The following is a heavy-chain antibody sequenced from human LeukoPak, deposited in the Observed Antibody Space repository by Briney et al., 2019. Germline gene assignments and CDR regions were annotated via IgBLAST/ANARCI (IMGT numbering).Heavy chain of an antibody. J-gene: IGHJ4*02. CDR3: ARGYSSSWYPNYFDY. Sequence: PGGSLRLSCAASGFTFSSYEMNWVRQASGKGLEWVSYISSSGSTIYYADSVKGRFTISRDNAKNSLYLQMNSLRAEDTAVYYCARGYSSSWYPNYFDYWGQGTLVTVSS. CDR1: GFTFSSYE. V-gene: IGHV3-48*03. CDR2: ISSSGSTI. D-gene: IGHD6-13*01.